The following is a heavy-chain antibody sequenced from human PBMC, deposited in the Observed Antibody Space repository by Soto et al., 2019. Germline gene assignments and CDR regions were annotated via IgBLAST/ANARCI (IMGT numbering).Heavy chain of an antibody. V-gene: IGHV1-69*02. Sequence: QVQLVQSGAEVKKPGSSVKVSCKASGGTFSSYTISWVRQAPGQGLEWMGRIIPILGIANYAQKFQGRVTITADKSTSTAYMELSSLRSEDTALYYCVRSLGYCSGGSCSHFDYWGQGTLVTVSS. D-gene: IGHD2-15*01. CDR2: IIPILGIA. CDR1: GGTFSSYT. CDR3: VRSLGYCSGGSCSHFDY. J-gene: IGHJ4*02.